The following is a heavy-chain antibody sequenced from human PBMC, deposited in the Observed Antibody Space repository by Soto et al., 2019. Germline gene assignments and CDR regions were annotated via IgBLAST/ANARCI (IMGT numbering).Heavy chain of an antibody. CDR3: ARQRQWPETDFDY. J-gene: IGHJ4*02. D-gene: IGHD6-19*01. CDR2: IYYSGST. CDR1: GGSISSYY. V-gene: IGHV4-59*08. Sequence: SGTLSLTCTVSGGSISSYYWSWIRQPPGKGLEWIGYIYYSGSTNYNPSLKSRVTISVDTSKNQFSLKLSSVTAADTAVYYCARQRQWPETDFDYWGQGTLVTVSS.